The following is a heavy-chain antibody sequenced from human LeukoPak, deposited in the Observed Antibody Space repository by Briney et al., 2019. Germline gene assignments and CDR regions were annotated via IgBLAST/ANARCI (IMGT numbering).Heavy chain of an antibody. J-gene: IGHJ4*02. D-gene: IGHD1-26*01. CDR2: IYYTGTT. CDR1: GGFISSYY. CDR3: ATRRVGAAYFDY. Sequence: SETLSLTCTVSGGFISSYYWSWIRQPPGKGLEWIGYIYYTGTTNYNPSLKSRVTTSVDTSKNQFSLKLSSVTAADTAVYYCATRRVGAAYFDYWGQGTLVTVSS. V-gene: IGHV4-59*01.